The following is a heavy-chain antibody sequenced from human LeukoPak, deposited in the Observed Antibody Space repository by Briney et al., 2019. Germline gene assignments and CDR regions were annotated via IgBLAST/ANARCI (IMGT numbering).Heavy chain of an antibody. D-gene: IGHD3-10*01. CDR1: GFTFSSYW. CDR2: IKQDGSEK. J-gene: IGHJ4*02. CDR3: ARAGNYYGSGSYYYFDY. V-gene: IGHV3-7*01. Sequence: GGSLRLSCAASGFTFSSYWMSWVRQTPGKGLEWVANIKQDGSEKYYVDSVKGRFTISRDNAKNSLYLQMNSLRAEDTAVYYCARAGNYYGSGSYYYFDYWGQGTLVTVPT.